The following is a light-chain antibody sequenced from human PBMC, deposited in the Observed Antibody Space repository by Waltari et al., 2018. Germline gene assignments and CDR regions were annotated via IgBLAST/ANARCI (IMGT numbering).Light chain of an antibody. CDR3: AAWDASLSGYL. V-gene: IGLV1-47*01. Sequence: QSVLPQPPSASGTPGQRIPISCSGGPSNLRPYNVSLYQQVPGRTPRLLISHNDQRPSGVPDRFSASKSGTSASLAISGLRFEDDADYYCAAWDASLSGYLFGAGTKVTVL. J-gene: IGLJ1*01. CDR1: PSNLRPYN. CDR2: HND.